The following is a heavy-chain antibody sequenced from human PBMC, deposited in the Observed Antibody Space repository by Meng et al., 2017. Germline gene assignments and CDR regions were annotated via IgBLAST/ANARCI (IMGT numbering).Heavy chain of an antibody. CDR1: GGSLRRSSYY. CDR2: IYYSGST. V-gene: IGHV4-39*07. CDR3: ASLRIAVAGINWFDP. D-gene: IGHD6-19*01. J-gene: IGHJ5*02. Sequence: QGSGPGRVKPSETLSPTCTVSGGSLRRSSYYWGWIRQPPGKGLEWIGSIYYSGSTYYNPSLKSRVTISVDTSKNQFSLKLSSVTAADTAVYYCASLRIAVAGINWFDPWGQGTLVTVSS.